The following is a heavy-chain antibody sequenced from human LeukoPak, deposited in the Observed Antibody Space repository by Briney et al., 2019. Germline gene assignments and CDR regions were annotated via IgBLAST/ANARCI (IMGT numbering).Heavy chain of an antibody. CDR3: ARDVRIAVAAPDY. Sequence: ASVKVSCKASGHTFTGYYLHWVRQAPGQGLEWMGWINPNTGGTNYAQKFQGRVTMTRDTSISTAYMELSRLRSDDTAVYYCARDVRIAVAAPDYWGQGSLVTVSS. V-gene: IGHV1-2*02. CDR1: GHTFTGYY. J-gene: IGHJ4*02. CDR2: INPNTGGT. D-gene: IGHD6-19*01.